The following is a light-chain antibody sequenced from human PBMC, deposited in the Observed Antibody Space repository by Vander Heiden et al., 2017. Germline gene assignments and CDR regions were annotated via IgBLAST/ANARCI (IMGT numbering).Light chain of an antibody. CDR3: QQHNTFPWT. CDR2: KAS. V-gene: IGKV1-5*03. CDR1: QTIPSW. Sequence: DIQMTQSPSTRSADPAEIVNSPCRARQTIPSWLAWSQQKPGKAPKLLLYKASNLESGVPSRLAGSGSETEFTLTSSSLQPDDFATYYCQQHNTFPWTFGHGTRVEVK. J-gene: IGKJ1*01.